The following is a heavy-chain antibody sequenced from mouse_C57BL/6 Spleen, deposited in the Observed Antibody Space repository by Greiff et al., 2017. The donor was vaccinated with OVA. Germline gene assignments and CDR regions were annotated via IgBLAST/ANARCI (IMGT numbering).Heavy chain of an antibody. CDR3: TRSRLGQGYFDV. J-gene: IGHJ1*03. D-gene: IGHD4-1*01. CDR2: IWSGGST. V-gene: IGHV2-2*01. Sequence: VQLVESGPGLVQPSQSLSITCTASGFSLTSYGVHWVRQSPGKGLEWLGQIWSGGSTDYNAAIISRLSISKDNSKSQVFFKMNSLQADDTAIYYCTRSRLGQGYFDVWGTGTTVTVSS. CDR1: GFSLTSYG.